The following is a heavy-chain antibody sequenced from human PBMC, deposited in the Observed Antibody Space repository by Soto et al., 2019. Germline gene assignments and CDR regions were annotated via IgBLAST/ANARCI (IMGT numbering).Heavy chain of an antibody. J-gene: IGHJ6*02. CDR2: INHRGST. V-gene: IGHV4-34*01. D-gene: IGHD5-18*01. Sequence: SETLSLTCAVYGGPFSGYYWSWIRQPPGKGLEWIGEINHRGSTNYNPSLKSRVTISVDTSKNQFSLKLSSVTAADTAVYYCARRRGYSRRYYGMDVWGQGTTVTVSS. CDR3: ARRRGYSRRYYGMDV. CDR1: GGPFSGYY.